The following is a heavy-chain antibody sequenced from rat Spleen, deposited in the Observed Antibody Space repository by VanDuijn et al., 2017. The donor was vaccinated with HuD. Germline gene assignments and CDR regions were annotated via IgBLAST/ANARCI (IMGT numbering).Heavy chain of an antibody. D-gene: IGHD1-10*01. V-gene: IGHV5-31*01. CDR3: TRQNNYAAY. CDR2: ITHIGATS. CDR1: GFTFNNYW. J-gene: IGHJ3*01. Sequence: EVQLVESGGGLVQPGRSLKLSCVASGFTFNNYWMTWIRQAPGKGLEWVATITHIGATSYYPDSVKGRFTISREDGRSTLYLQMNSLRSEDTATYYCTRQNNYAAYWGQGTLVTVSS.